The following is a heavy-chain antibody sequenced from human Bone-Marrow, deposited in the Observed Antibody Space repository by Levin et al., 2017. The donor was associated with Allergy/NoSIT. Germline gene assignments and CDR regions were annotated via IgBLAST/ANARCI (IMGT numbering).Heavy chain of an antibody. CDR3: ARVRSARTTVTTLLRGALYYYYGMDV. D-gene: IGHD4-17*01. CDR1: GYTFTSYD. CDR2: MNPNSGNT. Sequence: GESLKISCKASGYTFTSYDINWVRQATGQGLEWMGWMNPNSGNTGYAQKFQGRVTMTRNTSISTAYMELSSLRSEDTAVYYCARVRSARTTVTTLLRGALYYYYGMDVWGQGTTVTVSS. V-gene: IGHV1-8*01. J-gene: IGHJ6*02.